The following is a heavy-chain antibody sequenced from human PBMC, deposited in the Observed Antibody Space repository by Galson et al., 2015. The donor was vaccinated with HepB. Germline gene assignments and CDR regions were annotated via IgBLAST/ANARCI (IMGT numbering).Heavy chain of an antibody. J-gene: IGHJ6*03. CDR1: GYTFTGYY. Sequence: SVKVSCKASGYTFTGYYMHWVRQAPGQGLEWMGWINPNSGGTNYAQKFQGRVTMTRDTSISTAYMELSRLRSDDTAVYYCAVLNRVVVPAAISPGYYYYYMDVWGKGTTVTVSS. CDR3: AVLNRVVVPAAISPGYYYYYMDV. CDR2: INPNSGGT. D-gene: IGHD2-2*02. V-gene: IGHV1-2*02.